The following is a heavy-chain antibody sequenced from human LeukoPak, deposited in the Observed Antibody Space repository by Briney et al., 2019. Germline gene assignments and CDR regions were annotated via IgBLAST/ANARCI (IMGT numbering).Heavy chain of an antibody. Sequence: SETLSLTCTVSGGSISSGDYYWSWIRQPPGKGLEWIGYIYHTGNTHYNPSLKSRITISVDTSKNQFSLKLSSVTAADTAMYYCARGDRSGYSNYWGRGTLVTVSS. CDR1: GGSISSGDYY. V-gene: IGHV4-30-4*01. D-gene: IGHD6-19*01. CDR3: ARGDRSGYSNY. CDR2: IYHTGNT. J-gene: IGHJ4*02.